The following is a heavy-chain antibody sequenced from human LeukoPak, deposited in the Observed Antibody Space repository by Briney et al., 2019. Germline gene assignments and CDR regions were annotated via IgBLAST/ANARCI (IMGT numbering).Heavy chain of an antibody. J-gene: IGHJ4*02. D-gene: IGHD5-12*01. CDR3: ARAGGYSGPFGY. CDR2: ISSSLDSNI. CDR1: GFTFNVYS. Sequence: PGGSLRLSCAASGFTFNVYSMNWVRQAPGKGLEWVSFISSSLDSNIYYADSVKGRFTISRDNAKNSLYLQMNSLRAEDTAVYYCARAGGYSGPFGYWGQGTLVTVSS. V-gene: IGHV3-48*01.